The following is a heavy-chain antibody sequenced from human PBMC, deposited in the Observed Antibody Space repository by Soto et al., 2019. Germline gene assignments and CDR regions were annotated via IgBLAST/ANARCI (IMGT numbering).Heavy chain of an antibody. CDR1: GFTFSSYA. CDR3: EKDRDGAAAGPTKFYGMDV. CDR2: ISGSGDST. J-gene: IGHJ6*02. V-gene: IGHV3-23*01. D-gene: IGHD6-13*01. Sequence: EVQLLESGGGLVQPGGSLRLSCAASGFTFSSYAMSWVRQAPGKGLEWVSVISGSGDSTYYAASVRGRFTISRDNSKNTLYLQMNSLRAEDTAVYYCEKDRDGAAAGPTKFYGMDVWCQGTTVTVSS.